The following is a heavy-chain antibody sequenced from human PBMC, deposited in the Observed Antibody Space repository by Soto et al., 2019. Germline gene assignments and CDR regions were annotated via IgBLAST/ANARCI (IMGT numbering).Heavy chain of an antibody. CDR2: ISYSGST. CDR1: GGSVSSASFY. Sequence: EPLCRTCTVSGGSVSSASFYWNWIRQPPGKGLEWIGYISYSGSTNYNPSLRSRVTISVDTSKNQFSLRLTSATAADTAVYYCARGDAINWFDSWGQGTRVTLSS. V-gene: IGHV4-61*01. J-gene: IGHJ5*01. D-gene: IGHD2-2*01. CDR3: ARGDAINWFDS.